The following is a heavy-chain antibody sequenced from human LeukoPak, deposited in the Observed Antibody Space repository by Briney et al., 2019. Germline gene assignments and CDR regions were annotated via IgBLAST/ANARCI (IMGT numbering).Heavy chain of an antibody. CDR2: ISSSSSTI. CDR3: ARAINFGAVAGYYGMDV. D-gene: IGHD6-19*01. CDR1: GFTFSSYS. Sequence: PGGSLRLSCAASGFTFSSYSMNWVRQAPGKGLEWVSYISSSSSTIYYADSVKGRFTISRDNAKNSLYLQMNSLRAEDTAVYYCARAINFGAVAGYYGMDVWGQGTTVTVSS. J-gene: IGHJ6*02. V-gene: IGHV3-48*04.